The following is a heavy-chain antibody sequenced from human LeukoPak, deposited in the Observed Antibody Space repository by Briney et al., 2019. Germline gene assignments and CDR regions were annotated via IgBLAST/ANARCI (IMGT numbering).Heavy chain of an antibody. CDR2: MNPISGNT. Sequence: GASVKVSCKASGYTFTSYDINWVRQATGQGLEWMGWMNPISGNTGYAQKFQGRVTMTRNTSISTAYMELSSLRSEDTAVYYCACYGYSYGYYYGMDVWGQGTTVTVSS. CDR3: ACYGYSYGYYYGMDV. CDR1: GYTFTSYD. J-gene: IGHJ6*02. V-gene: IGHV1-8*01. D-gene: IGHD5-18*01.